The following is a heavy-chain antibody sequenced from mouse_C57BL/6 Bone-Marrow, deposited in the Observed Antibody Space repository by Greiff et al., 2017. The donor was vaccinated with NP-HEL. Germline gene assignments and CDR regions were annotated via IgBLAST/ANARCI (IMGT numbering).Heavy chain of an antibody. CDR2: ISSSGSYT. J-gene: IGHJ4*01. D-gene: IGHD3-2*02. CDR3: ARHTAQADAMDY. CDR1: GFTFSSYG. V-gene: IGHV5-6*01. Sequence: EVQRVESGGDLVKPGGSLKLSCAASGFTFSSYGMSWVRQTPDKRLEWVATISSSGSYTYYPDSVKGRFTISRDNAKNTLYLQMSSLKSEDTAMYYCARHTAQADAMDYWGQGTSVTVSS.